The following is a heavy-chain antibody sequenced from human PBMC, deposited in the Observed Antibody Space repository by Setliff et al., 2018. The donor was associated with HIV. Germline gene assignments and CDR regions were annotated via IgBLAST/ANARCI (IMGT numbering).Heavy chain of an antibody. D-gene: IGHD6-19*01. Sequence: LSLTCTVSGGSIRTGNYYWNWIRQPAGKGLEWIGHIHTTGSITYNPSLRSRVTISLDTSKNQVSLSLASVTAADTAVYYCARDGGGSGWSLGEFDFWGQGTLVTVS. V-gene: IGHV4-61*09. CDR2: IHTTGSI. CDR3: ARDGGGSGWSLGEFDF. CDR1: GGSIRTGNYY. J-gene: IGHJ4*02.